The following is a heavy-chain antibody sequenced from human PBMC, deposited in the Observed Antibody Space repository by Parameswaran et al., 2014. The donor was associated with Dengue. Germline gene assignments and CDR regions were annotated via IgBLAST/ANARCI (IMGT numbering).Heavy chain of an antibody. J-gene: IGHJ3*01. CDR2: ISSSSSYT. D-gene: IGHD4-17*01. V-gene: IGHV3-11*03. CDR3: ARSSTVTTGDRSL. Sequence: VRQAPGKGLEWVSYISSSSSYTNYADSVKGRFTISRDNAKNSLYLQMNSLRAEDTAVYYCARSSTVTTGDRSLWGQGTMVTVSS.